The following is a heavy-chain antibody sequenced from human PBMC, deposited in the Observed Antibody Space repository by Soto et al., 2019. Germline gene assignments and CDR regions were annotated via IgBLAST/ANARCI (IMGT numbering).Heavy chain of an antibody. V-gene: IGHV5-51*01. CDR1: GHLFNNHW. CDR2: IFTRDSET. J-gene: IGHJ5*02. CDR3: ARGYFDSGHGYDL. Sequence: YLEQSGAEVKKPGESLKISCKGPGHLFNNHWIGWVRQTPGKGLEWMGLIFTRDSETKTSPSFQGHVSFSVDNSINTVYLQWTSLKTTDNGIYFCARGYFDSGHGYDLWGQGTLVTVSS. D-gene: IGHD3-10*01.